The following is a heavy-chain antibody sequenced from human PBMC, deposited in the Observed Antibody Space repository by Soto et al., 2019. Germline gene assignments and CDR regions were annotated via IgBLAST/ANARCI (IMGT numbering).Heavy chain of an antibody. J-gene: IGHJ4*02. V-gene: IGHV1-18*01. CDR3: ARGTYFDY. D-gene: IGHD1-1*01. CDR1: GYTLTTYG. CDR2: ISAYNDHT. Sequence: QVQLVQSGTEVKKPGASVKVSCKASGYTLTTYGVSWVRQAPGQGLEWVGWISAYNDHTNYAQKFQGRVTMTTDTSTSTAYMELRSLRSDDTAVYYCARGTYFDYWGQGTLVTVPS.